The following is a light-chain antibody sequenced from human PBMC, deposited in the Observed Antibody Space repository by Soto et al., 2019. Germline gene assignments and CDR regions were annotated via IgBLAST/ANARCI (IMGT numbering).Light chain of an antibody. Sequence: DIQMTQSPSTLSASVGDRVTITCRASQSISSWLAWYQQKPGKAPKLLIFDASSLESGVPSRFSGSGSGAEFTLTISSLQPDDFATYYCQQYNSYSYTFGQGTNWRSN. CDR1: QSISSW. CDR2: DAS. CDR3: QQYNSYSYT. J-gene: IGKJ2*01. V-gene: IGKV1-5*01.